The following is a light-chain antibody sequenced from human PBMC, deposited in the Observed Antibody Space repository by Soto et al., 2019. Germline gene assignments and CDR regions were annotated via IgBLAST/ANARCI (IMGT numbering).Light chain of an antibody. CDR1: SGHSSYI. CDR3: ETWEINAHV. CDR2: LEGSGSY. J-gene: IGLJ1*01. V-gene: IGLV4-60*02. Sequence: QLVLTQSSSASASLGSSVKLTCTLSSGHSSYIIAWHQQQPGTAPRYLMKLEGSGSYTKGSRVPDRFSGSSSGADRYLTISHLQFEDEADYYCETWEINAHVFGTGTKLTVL.